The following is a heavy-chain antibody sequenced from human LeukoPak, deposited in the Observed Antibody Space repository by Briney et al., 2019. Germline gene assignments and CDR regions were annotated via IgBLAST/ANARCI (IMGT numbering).Heavy chain of an antibody. Sequence: TSETLSLTCTVSGGSISSSSYYWGWIRQPPGKGLEWIGSIYYSGSTYYNPSLKSRVTISVDTSKNQFSLKLSSVTAADTAVYYCARQVMEEQWLVDASDIWGQGTMVTVSS. V-gene: IGHV4-39*01. CDR1: GGSISSSSYY. CDR2: IYYSGST. D-gene: IGHD6-19*01. J-gene: IGHJ3*02. CDR3: ARQVMEEQWLVDASDI.